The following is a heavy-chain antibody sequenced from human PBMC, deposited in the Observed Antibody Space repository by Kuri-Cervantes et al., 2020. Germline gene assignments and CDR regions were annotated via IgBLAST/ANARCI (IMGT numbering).Heavy chain of an antibody. V-gene: IGHV4-34*01. CDR1: GGSFSGYY. CDR2: INHSGST. CDR3: AREGATNTGSFDI. D-gene: IGHD1-14*01. J-gene: IGHJ3*02. Sequence: GSLRLSCAVYGGSFSGYYWSWIRQPPGKGLEWIGEINHSGSTNYNPSLKSRVTISVDTYNNQFSLRVTSVSAADTAVYFCAREGATNTGSFDIWGQGTVVTVSS.